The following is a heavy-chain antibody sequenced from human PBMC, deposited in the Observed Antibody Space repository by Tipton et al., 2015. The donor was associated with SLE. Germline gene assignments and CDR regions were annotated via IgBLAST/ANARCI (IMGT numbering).Heavy chain of an antibody. V-gene: IGHV4-59*01. J-gene: IGHJ4*02. D-gene: IGHD6-13*01. CDR3: ARGSSWAFDY. CDR1: GGSISSYN. Sequence: LRLSCTVSGGSISSYNWSWIRQPPGKGLEWIGYIYYSGSTNYNPSLKSRVTISVDTSKNQFSLKLSSVTAAGTAVYYCARGSSWAFDYWGQGTLVTVSS. CDR2: IYYSGST.